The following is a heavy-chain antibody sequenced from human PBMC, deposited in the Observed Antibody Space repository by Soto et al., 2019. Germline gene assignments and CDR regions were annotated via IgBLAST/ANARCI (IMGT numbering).Heavy chain of an antibody. V-gene: IGHV4-59*08. CDR3: ARQNYYDSSGYYSQWYFDY. CDR2: MHYGGNS. D-gene: IGHD3-22*01. Sequence: SETLSLTCSVSGGSISNYYCSWFRQPPGKGLEWIGHMHYGGNSDYNPSLRSRVTMSVDTSKNQFSLNLSSVTAADTALYFCARQNYYDSSGYYSQWYFDYWGQGTLVTVAS. CDR1: GGSISNYY. J-gene: IGHJ4*02.